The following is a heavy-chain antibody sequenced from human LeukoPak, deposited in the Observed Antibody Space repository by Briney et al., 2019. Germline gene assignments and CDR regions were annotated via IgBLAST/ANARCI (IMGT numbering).Heavy chain of an antibody. J-gene: IGHJ6*03. V-gene: IGHV4-61*02. CDR2: IYTSGST. CDR3: AGGYDFLSGYSPQGYYYYYYMDV. D-gene: IGHD3-3*01. Sequence: SQTLSLTCTVSGGSISSGSYYWSWIRQPAGKGLEWIGRIYTSGSTNYNPSLKSRVTISVDTSKNQFSLQLSSVTAADKAGYFRAGGYDFLSGYSPQGYYYYYYMDVWGKGTTVTVSS. CDR1: GGSISSGSYY.